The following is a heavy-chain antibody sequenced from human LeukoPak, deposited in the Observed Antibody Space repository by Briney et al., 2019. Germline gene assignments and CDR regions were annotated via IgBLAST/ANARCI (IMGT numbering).Heavy chain of an antibody. J-gene: IGHJ6*04. CDR3: ARGGGYCSSTSCPIGGGMDV. CDR1: GYTFTSYG. CDR2: ISAYNGNT. D-gene: IGHD2-2*01. V-gene: IGHV1-18*04. Sequence: GASVKVSFKASGYTFTSYGISWVRQAPGQGGEWMGWISAYNGNTNYTQKLQGRVTMTTDTSTSTAYMELRSLRSDDAAAYYCARGGGYCSSTSCPIGGGMDVWGKGTTVTVSS.